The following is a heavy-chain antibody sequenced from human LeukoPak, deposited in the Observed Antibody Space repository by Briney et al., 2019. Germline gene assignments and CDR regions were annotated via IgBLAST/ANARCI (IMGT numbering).Heavy chain of an antibody. V-gene: IGHV4-39*01. Sequence: NSSETLSLTCTVSGGSISSSSYYWGWIRQPPGKGLEWIGSIYYSGSTYYNPSLKSRVTISVDTSKNQFSLKLSSVTAADTAVYYCARLNSPGWFDPWGQGTLVTVSS. CDR2: IYYSGST. J-gene: IGHJ5*02. CDR1: GGSISSSSYY. CDR3: ARLNSPGWFDP.